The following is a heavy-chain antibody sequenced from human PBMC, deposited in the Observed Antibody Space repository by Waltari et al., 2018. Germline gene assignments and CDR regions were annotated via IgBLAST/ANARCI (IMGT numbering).Heavy chain of an antibody. J-gene: IGHJ4*02. CDR2: INTRTWNP. Sequence: QVHLVQSGAEVKKPGASVKVSCKASGYTFTGYYIQWVRRAPGQGLEWMGGINTRTWNPTYAQCFRGRFVFSLDTSVSTASLQISSLKAEDTAVYYCARGIQLWGRGSWYFDNWGQGTLVTVSS. CDR3: ARGIQLWGRGSWYFDN. D-gene: IGHD3-16*01. CDR1: GYTFTGYY. V-gene: IGHV7-4-1*02.